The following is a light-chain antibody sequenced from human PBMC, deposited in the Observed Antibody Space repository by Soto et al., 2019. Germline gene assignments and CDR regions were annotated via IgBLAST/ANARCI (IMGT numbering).Light chain of an antibody. J-gene: IGLJ3*02. V-gene: IGLV1-40*01. CDR1: SSNIGADYP. CDR3: QSYDSSLSGWV. CDR2: GNT. Sequence: QSVLTQPPSVSGAPGQRATVSCIGNSSNIGADYPVHWYQQVPGTAPKLLIYGNTNRPSGVPDRFSGSKSGTSASLAITGLQADDESDYYCQSYDSSLSGWVFGGGTKLTVL.